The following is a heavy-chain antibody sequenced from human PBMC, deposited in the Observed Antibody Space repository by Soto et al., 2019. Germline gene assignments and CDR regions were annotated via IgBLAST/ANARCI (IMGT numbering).Heavy chain of an antibody. Sequence: SETLPHTCTVSGGSISSGGYCWSWIRKHPGKGLEWIGYIYYSGSTYYNPSLESRVTISVDTSKNEFSLNLSSVTAADTAVYYCARFTGMVNSYHYYGLDVWGQGTTVTVSS. V-gene: IGHV4-31*03. CDR1: GGSISSGGYC. J-gene: IGHJ6*02. CDR2: IYYSGST. CDR3: ARFTGMVNSYHYYGLDV. D-gene: IGHD5-18*01.